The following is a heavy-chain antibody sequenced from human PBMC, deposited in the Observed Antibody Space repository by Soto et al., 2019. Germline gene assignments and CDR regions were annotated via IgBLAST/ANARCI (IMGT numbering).Heavy chain of an antibody. CDR2: IIPILGIA. Sequence: QVQLVQSGAEVKKPGSSVKVSCKASGGTFSSYTISWVRQAPGQGLEWMGRIIPILGIANYAQKFQGRVTITADNSTSTAYMELSSLRSEDTAVYYCARKDGYSYGYGFAYWGQGTLVTVSS. CDR1: GGTFSSYT. J-gene: IGHJ4*02. V-gene: IGHV1-69*02. D-gene: IGHD5-18*01. CDR3: ARKDGYSYGYGFAY.